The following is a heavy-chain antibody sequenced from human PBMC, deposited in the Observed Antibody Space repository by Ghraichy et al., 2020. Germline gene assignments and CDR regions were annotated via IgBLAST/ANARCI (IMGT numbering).Heavy chain of an antibody. D-gene: IGHD1-26*01. CDR2: VHSGGAT. J-gene: IGHJ4*02. CDR1: GASLTTYY. V-gene: IGHV4-59*08. Sequence: SETLSLTCAVSGASLTTYYWTWIRQPPGQRLEWLGYVHSGGATDYNPSLKSRVAISMDPAKNQVSLRMTSVIVADTALYYWARHTPLGIDYWGQGTMVTVSS. CDR3: ARHTPLGIDY.